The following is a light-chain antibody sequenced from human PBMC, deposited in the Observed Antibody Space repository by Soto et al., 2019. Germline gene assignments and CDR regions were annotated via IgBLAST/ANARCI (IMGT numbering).Light chain of an antibody. CDR3: QQYNDWPRT. V-gene: IGKV3-15*01. J-gene: IGKJ1*01. CDR2: GAS. CDR1: QSVSSN. Sequence: EVVMTQSPGTLSVSPGERATLSCRASQSVSSNLAWYQQRPGQAPRLLIHGASTRATGIPARFSGSGSGTEFSLTISGLQSEDFAFYYCQQYNDWPRTFGQGTKVDI.